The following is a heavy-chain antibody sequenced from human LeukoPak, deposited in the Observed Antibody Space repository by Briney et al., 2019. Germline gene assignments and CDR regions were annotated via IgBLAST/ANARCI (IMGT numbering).Heavy chain of an antibody. D-gene: IGHD5-12*01. V-gene: IGHV1-2*02. Sequence: ASVKVSCKASGYTFVDYYMYWVRQAPGQGFERIGWLNPRSGATKYAQKFQARVTMTRDTSTSTGYMELTRLTSDDTAVYYCARDHRLGRTGYDMPADWGQGTRVIVSS. CDR2: LNPRSGAT. J-gene: IGHJ4*02. CDR3: ARDHRLGRTGYDMPAD. CDR1: GYTFVDYY.